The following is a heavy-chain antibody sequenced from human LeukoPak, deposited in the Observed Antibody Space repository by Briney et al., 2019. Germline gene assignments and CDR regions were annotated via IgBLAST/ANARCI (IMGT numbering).Heavy chain of an antibody. V-gene: IGHV3-66*02. Sequence: GGSLRLSCAASGFTVSSNYMSWVRQAPGKGLEWVSVIYSGGSTYYADSVKGRFTISRDNSKITLYLQMNSLRAEDTAVYYCARGYDFWSGIPFDYWGQGTLVTVSS. CDR3: ARGYDFWSGIPFDY. J-gene: IGHJ4*02. CDR1: GFTVSSNY. D-gene: IGHD3-3*01. CDR2: IYSGGST.